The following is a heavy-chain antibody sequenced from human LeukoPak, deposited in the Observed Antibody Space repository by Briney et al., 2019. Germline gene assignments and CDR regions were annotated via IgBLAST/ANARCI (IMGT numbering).Heavy chain of an antibody. D-gene: IGHD3-22*01. J-gene: IGHJ4*02. CDR1: GGSISSGGCY. CDR3: ARLSDYYDSSGYLD. Sequence: SETLSLTCNVSGGSISSGGCYWSWIRQHSGKGLEWIGYIYYSGSTYYNPSLKSRVTISVDTSKNQFSLKLSSVTAADTAVYYCARLSDYYDSSGYLDWGQGTLVTISS. V-gene: IGHV4-31*03. CDR2: IYYSGST.